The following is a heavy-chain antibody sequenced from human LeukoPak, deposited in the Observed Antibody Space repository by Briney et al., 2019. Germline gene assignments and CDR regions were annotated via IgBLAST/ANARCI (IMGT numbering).Heavy chain of an antibody. D-gene: IGHD5-12*01. J-gene: IGHJ4*02. Sequence: SETLSLTCTVSGGSISSSSYYWGWIRQPPGKGLEWIGSIYYSGSTYYNPSLKSRVTISVDRSKNQFSLKLSSVTAADTAVYYCAGLVATIGRAFDYWGQGTLVTVSS. V-gene: IGHV4-39*07. CDR1: GGSISSSSYY. CDR2: IYYSGST. CDR3: AGLVATIGRAFDY.